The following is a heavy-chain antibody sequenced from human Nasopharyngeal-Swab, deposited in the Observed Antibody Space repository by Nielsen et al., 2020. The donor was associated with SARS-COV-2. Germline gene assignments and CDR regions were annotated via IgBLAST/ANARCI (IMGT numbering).Heavy chain of an antibody. CDR3: ASQGSGSYYLLYYYYGMDV. V-gene: IGHV4-39*01. D-gene: IGHD1-26*01. CDR2: IYYSGST. J-gene: IGHJ6*02. Sequence: RQPPGKGLEWIGSIYYSGSTYYNPSLKSRVTISVDTSTNQFSLKLSSVTAADTAVYYCASQGSGSYYLLYYYYGMDVWGQGTTVTVSS.